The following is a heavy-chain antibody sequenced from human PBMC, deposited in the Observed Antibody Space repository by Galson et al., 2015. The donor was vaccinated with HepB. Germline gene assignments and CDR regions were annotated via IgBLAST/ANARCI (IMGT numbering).Heavy chain of an antibody. CDR3: AKGVGVTMIVVVITAFDY. D-gene: IGHD3-22*01. CDR1: GFTFSSYA. J-gene: IGHJ4*02. CDR2: ISGSGGST. V-gene: IGHV3-23*01. Sequence: LRLSCAASGFTFSSYAMSWVRQTPGKGLEWVSAISGSGGSTYYADSVKGRFTISRDNSKNTLYLQMNSLRAEDTAVYYCAKGVGVTMIVVVITAFDYWGQGTLVTVSS.